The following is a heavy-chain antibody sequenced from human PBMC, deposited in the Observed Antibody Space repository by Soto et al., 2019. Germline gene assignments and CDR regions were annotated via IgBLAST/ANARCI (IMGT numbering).Heavy chain of an antibody. CDR3: AREIGGYCSGGSCYTEYFQH. D-gene: IGHD2-15*01. CDR1: GYSISSGYY. J-gene: IGHJ1*01. V-gene: IGHV4-38-2*02. CDR2: IYHSGST. Sequence: SETLSLTCAVSGYSISSGYYCGWIRQPPGKGLEWIGSIYHSGSTYYNPSLKSRVTISVDTSKNQFSLKLSSVTAADTAVYYCAREIGGYCSGGSCYTEYFQHWGQGTLVTVSS.